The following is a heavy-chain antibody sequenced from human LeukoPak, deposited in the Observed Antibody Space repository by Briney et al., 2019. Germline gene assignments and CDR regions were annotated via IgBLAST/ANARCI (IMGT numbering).Heavy chain of an antibody. V-gene: IGHV3-23*01. D-gene: IGHD3-10*01. Sequence: SGGSLRLSCAASGFTFSSYSINWVRQAPGKGLEWVSSVSGSGASTHYTDSVKGRFTISRDNSKNTLYLQMNSLRAEDTAVYYCANYGPFDYWGQGTLVTVSS. J-gene: IGHJ4*02. CDR2: VSGSGAST. CDR3: ANYGPFDY. CDR1: GFTFSSYS.